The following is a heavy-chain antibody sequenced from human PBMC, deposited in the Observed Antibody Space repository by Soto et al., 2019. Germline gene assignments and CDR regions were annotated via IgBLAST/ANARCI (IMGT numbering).Heavy chain of an antibody. CDR2: ISSSGSTI. D-gene: IGHD3-22*01. V-gene: IGHV3-48*03. CDR1: GFTFSSYE. J-gene: IGHJ4*02. Sequence: SLRLSCAASGFTFSSYEMNWVRQAPGKGLEWVSYISSSGSTIYYADSVKGRFTISRDNAKNSLYLQMNSLRAEDTAVYYCARDGGYSGYFDYWGQGTLVTVSS. CDR3: ARDGGYSGYFDY.